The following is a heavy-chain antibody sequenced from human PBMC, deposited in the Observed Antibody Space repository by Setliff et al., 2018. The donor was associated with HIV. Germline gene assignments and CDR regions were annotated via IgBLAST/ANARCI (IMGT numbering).Heavy chain of an antibody. Sequence: SVKVSCKASGGTFSSYAISWVRQAPGQGLEWTGGIIPIFATANYAQKFQGRVTINTDESTSTAYMEVTSLTSEDTAVYYCARVEAVTGILSLDYWGQGTLVTVSS. CDR2: IIPIFATA. J-gene: IGHJ4*02. V-gene: IGHV1-69*05. CDR3: ARVEAVTGILSLDY. CDR1: GGTFSSYA. D-gene: IGHD2-21*02.